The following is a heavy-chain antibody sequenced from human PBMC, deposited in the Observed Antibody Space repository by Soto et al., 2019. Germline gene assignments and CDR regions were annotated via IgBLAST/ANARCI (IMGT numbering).Heavy chain of an antibody. J-gene: IGHJ6*02. CDR2: IYYSGST. Sequence: SETLSLPCTVSGGSISSSSYYWGWIRQPPGKGLEWIGSIYYSGSTYYNPSLKSRVTISVDTSKNQFSLKLSSVTAADTAVYYCASQAGFYYYYGMDVWGQGTTVTVSS. CDR1: GGSISSSSYY. D-gene: IGHD6-19*01. V-gene: IGHV4-39*01. CDR3: ASQAGFYYYYGMDV.